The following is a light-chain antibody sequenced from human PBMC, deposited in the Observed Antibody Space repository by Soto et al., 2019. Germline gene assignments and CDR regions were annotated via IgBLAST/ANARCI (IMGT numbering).Light chain of an antibody. Sequence: DIQMTQSPSTLSASVGDRVTITCRASQSISNWLAWYQQKPGKAPKLLIYKASSLESGVPSMFSGSGSGTEFTLTISCLQPDYLASYYCQQYDSYPRTFGQGTKVEIK. J-gene: IGKJ1*01. V-gene: IGKV1-5*03. CDR1: QSISNW. CDR2: KAS. CDR3: QQYDSYPRT.